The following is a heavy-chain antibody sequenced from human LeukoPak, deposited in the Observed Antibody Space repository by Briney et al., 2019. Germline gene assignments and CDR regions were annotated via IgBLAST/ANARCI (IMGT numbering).Heavy chain of an antibody. D-gene: IGHD3-10*01. CDR1: GGSISSGGHF. CDR3: ARVGLLWFGELSKQT. V-gene: IGHV4-30-2*01. J-gene: IGHJ5*02. Sequence: SQTLSLTCTVSGGSISSGGHFWNWIRQPPGKGLEWIGYIYESGSTSYSPSLKSRVTVSGDRSKNQFSVKLSSVTAADTAVYYCARVGLLWFGELSKQTWGQGTLVTVSS. CDR2: IYESGST.